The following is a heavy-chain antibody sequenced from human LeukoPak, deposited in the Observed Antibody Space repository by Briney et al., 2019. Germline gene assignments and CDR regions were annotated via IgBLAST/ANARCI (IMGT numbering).Heavy chain of an antibody. CDR3: AREGGDSNGYAFDY. CDR1: GFTFSHYS. J-gene: IGHJ4*02. D-gene: IGHD3-22*01. V-gene: IGHV3-48*01. CDR2: ISGGGSKT. Sequence: GGSLRLSCAASGFTFSHYSMNWVRQAPGKGLEWVAYISGGGSKTYYADSVKGRFTISRDNAESSLYLQMTSLRVDDTAVYFCAREGGDSNGYAFDYWGQGTLVTVSS.